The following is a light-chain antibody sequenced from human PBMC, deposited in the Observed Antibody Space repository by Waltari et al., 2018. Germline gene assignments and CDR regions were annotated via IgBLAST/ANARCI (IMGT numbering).Light chain of an antibody. CDR1: QSVSRS. CDR2: GAS. V-gene: IGKV3D-15*02. Sequence: CRASQSVSRSLAWYQQKPGQAPRLLIYGASTRATGVPDRFSGSGSGTDFSLTISSLDPEDFAVYYCQHYVKLPVTYGQGTKVEI. CDR3: QHYVKLPVT. J-gene: IGKJ1*01.